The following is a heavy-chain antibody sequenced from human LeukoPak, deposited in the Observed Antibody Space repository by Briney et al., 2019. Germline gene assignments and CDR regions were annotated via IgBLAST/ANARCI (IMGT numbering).Heavy chain of an antibody. CDR1: GFTFSNYN. Sequence: GGSLRLSCAASGFTFSNYNMNWVRQTPGKGLEWVSYISSSGSTIYYADSVKGRFTISRDNAKNSLYLQMNSLRAEDTAVYYCAELGITMIGGVWGKGTTVTISS. D-gene: IGHD3-10*02. J-gene: IGHJ6*04. CDR2: ISSSGSTI. V-gene: IGHV3-48*04. CDR3: AELGITMIGGV.